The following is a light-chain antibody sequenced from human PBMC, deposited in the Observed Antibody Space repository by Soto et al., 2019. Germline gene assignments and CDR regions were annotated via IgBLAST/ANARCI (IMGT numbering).Light chain of an antibody. J-gene: IGKJ1*01. CDR3: QKYGSSPRK. CDR1: QSVRSN. CDR2: GAS. V-gene: IGKV3-20*01. Sequence: EVAMKKSPSTLPVAPVPRVTISCRASQSVRSNLAWYQQKPGQSPRLLIYGASSRATGIPDRFSGSGSGTDFTLTISRLEPEDFAVYYCQKYGSSPRKCGKGTKV.